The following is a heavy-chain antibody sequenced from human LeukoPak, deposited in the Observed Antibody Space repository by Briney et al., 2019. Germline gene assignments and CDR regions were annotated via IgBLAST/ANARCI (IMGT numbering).Heavy chain of an antibody. Sequence: SQTLSLTCTVSGGSISSGDYYWSWIRQPPGKGLEWIGDIYYSGSTYYNPSLKSRVTISVDTSKNQFSLKLSSVTAADTAVYYCARDRTRFYYYDSSGYTRYFDLWGRGTLVTVSS. CDR2: IYYSGST. D-gene: IGHD3-22*01. J-gene: IGHJ2*01. CDR3: ARDRTRFYYYDSSGYTRYFDL. CDR1: GGSISSGDYY. V-gene: IGHV4-30-4*01.